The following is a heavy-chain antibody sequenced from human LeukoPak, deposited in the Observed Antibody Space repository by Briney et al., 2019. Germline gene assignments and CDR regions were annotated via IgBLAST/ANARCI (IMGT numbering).Heavy chain of an antibody. Sequence: GSLRLSCAASGLTFSSYEMNWVRQAPGKGLEWASYITTSGRTRYYADSVKGRFTISRDNAKNSLYLQMNSLRAEDTAVYYCARGEDYGTNSFDYGGQGTLVTVSS. CDR2: ITTSGRTR. CDR3: ARGEDYGTNSFDY. D-gene: IGHD4-17*01. J-gene: IGHJ4*02. V-gene: IGHV3-48*03. CDR1: GLTFSSYE.